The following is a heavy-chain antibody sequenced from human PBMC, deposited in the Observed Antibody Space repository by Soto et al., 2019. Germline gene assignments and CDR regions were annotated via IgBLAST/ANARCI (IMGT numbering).Heavy chain of an antibody. CDR3: ARLLYRGWLVIDY. Sequence: SETLSLTCTVSGGSISSSSYYWGWIRQPPGKGPEWIGSIYYSGSTYYNPSLKSRVTISVDTSKNQFSLKLSSVTAADTAVYYCARLLYRGWLVIDYWGQGTLVTVSS. CDR2: IYYSGST. V-gene: IGHV4-39*01. J-gene: IGHJ4*02. CDR1: GGSISSSSYY. D-gene: IGHD6-19*01.